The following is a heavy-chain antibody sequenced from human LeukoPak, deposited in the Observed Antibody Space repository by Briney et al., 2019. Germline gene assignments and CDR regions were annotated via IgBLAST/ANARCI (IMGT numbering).Heavy chain of an antibody. CDR3: ARSSPFKDYDILTGYPPGY. V-gene: IGHV4-61*02. Sequence: SETLSLTCTVSGGSISSGSYYWSWIRQPAGKGLEWIGRIYTRGSTNYNPSLKSRVTISVDTSKNQFSLKLSSVTAADTAVYYCARSSPFKDYDILTGYPPGYWGQGTLVTVSS. CDR2: IYTRGST. CDR1: GGSISSGSYY. D-gene: IGHD3-9*01. J-gene: IGHJ4*02.